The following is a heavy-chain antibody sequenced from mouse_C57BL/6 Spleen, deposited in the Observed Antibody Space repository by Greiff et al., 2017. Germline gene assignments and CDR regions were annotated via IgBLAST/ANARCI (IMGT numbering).Heavy chain of an antibody. J-gene: IGHJ4*01. CDR3: TRRHPYLYYAMDY. CDR1: GFTFSDAW. D-gene: IGHD3-1*01. CDR2: IRNKANNHAT. V-gene: IGHV6-6*01. Sequence: EVKVEESGGGLVQPGGSMKLSCAASGFTFSDAWMDWVRQSPEKGLEWVAEIRNKANNHATYYAESVKGRFTISRDDSKSSVYLQMNSLRAEDTGIYYCTRRHPYLYYAMDYWGQGTSVTVSS.